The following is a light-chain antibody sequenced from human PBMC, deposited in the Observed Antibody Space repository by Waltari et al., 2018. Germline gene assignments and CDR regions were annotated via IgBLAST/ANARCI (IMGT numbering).Light chain of an antibody. CDR3: QQYGSSLWT. CDR1: QSVSSSY. V-gene: IGKV3-20*01. J-gene: IGKJ1*01. CDR2: DAS. Sequence: EIVLTQSPGTLSLSPGERATLSCRASQSVSSSYLAWYQQKPGQAPRLLIYDASSRATGIPDRFSGRGSGTDFTLTISRLEPEDFAVYYCQQYGSSLWTFGQGTKVEIK.